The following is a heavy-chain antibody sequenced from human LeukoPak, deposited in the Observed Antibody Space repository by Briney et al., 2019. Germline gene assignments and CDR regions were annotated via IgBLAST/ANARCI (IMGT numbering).Heavy chain of an antibody. J-gene: IGHJ5*02. V-gene: IGHV4-59*08. CDR3: ARHSICFDP. CDR2: VYYTGST. Sequence: SETLSLTCTVSGGSISSYYWTWIRQAPGKGLEWIGNVYYTGSTNYNPSLKSRVTISVDTSKNQFSLKLTSVTAADTAVYYCARHSICFDPWGQGTLVTVSS. CDR1: GGSISSYY.